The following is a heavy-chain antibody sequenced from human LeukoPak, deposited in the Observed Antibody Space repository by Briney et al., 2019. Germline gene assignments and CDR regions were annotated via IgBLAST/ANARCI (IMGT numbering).Heavy chain of an antibody. Sequence: GGSLRLSCAASGFTFSSYAMHWVRQAPGKGLEWVAVISYDGSNKYYADSVKGRFTISRDNSKNTLYLQMSSLRAEDTAVYYCARGKRQLVLDYYYYYGMDVWGRGTTVTVSS. CDR3: ARGKRQLVLDYYYYYGMDV. CDR2: ISYDGSNK. D-gene: IGHD6-6*01. CDR1: GFTFSSYA. J-gene: IGHJ6*02. V-gene: IGHV3-30-3*01.